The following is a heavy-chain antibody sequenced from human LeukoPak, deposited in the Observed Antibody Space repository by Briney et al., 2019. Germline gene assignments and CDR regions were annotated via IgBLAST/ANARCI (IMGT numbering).Heavy chain of an antibody. CDR1: GCTFSSYG. CDR2: IWYDGSNK. Sequence: GGSLRLSCAASGCTFSSYGMHWVRQAPGKGLEWVAVIWYDGSNKYYADSVKGRFTISRDNSKKTLYLQMNSLRAEDTAVYYCSSTTRYYYYYGMDVWGKGTTVTVSS. J-gene: IGHJ6*04. CDR3: SSTTRYYYYYGMDV. D-gene: IGHD2-2*01. V-gene: IGHV3-33*01.